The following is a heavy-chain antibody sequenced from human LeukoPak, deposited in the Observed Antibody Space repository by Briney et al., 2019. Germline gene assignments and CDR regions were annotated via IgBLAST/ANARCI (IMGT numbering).Heavy chain of an antibody. CDR3: ARGGAAAGQSYQYYYYYMDV. V-gene: IGHV4-59*01. CDR2: IYYSGST. J-gene: IGHJ6*03. D-gene: IGHD6-13*01. CDR1: GGSISSYY. Sequence: PSETLSLTCTVSGGSISSYYWSWIRQPPGKGLEWIGYIYYSGSTNYNPSLKSRVTISVDTSKNQFSLKLSSVTAADTAVYYCARGGAAAGQSYQYYYYYMDVWGKGTTVTVSS.